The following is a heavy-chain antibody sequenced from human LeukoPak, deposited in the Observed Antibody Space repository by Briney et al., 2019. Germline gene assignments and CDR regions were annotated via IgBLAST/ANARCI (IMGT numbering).Heavy chain of an antibody. Sequence: GGSLRLSCAASGFTFSSYSMNWVRQAPGKGLEWVSSISSSSSYIYYADSVKGRFTISRDNAKNSLYLQMNRLRAEDTAVYYCARDPTSSWETAFDIWGQGTVVTVSS. CDR3: ARDPTSSWETAFDI. V-gene: IGHV3-21*01. J-gene: IGHJ3*02. D-gene: IGHD1-26*01. CDR1: GFTFSSYS. CDR2: ISSSSSYI.